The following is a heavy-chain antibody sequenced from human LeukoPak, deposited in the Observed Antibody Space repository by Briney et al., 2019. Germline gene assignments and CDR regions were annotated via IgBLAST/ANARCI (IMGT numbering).Heavy chain of an antibody. V-gene: IGHV3-74*01. CDR2: INSDGSGT. Sequence: GGSLRLSCAASGFTFSSYWMHWVRQAPGKGLVWVSRINSDGSGTSYADSVKGRFTISRGNAKNTMYLQMSSLRAEDTAVYYCVRGGTTFRFDPWGQGTLVTVSS. D-gene: IGHD1-1*01. CDR3: VRGGTTFRFDP. J-gene: IGHJ5*02. CDR1: GFTFSSYW.